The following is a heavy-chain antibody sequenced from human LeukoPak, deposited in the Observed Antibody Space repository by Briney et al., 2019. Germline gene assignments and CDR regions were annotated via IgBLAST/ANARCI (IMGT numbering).Heavy chain of an antibody. Sequence: PSETLSLTCAVYGGSFSGCYWSWIRQPPGKGLEWIGEINHSGSTNYNPSLKSRVTISVDTSKNQFSLKLSSVTAADTAVYYCARYCSGGSCYGTGSFDYWGQGTLVTVSS. CDR2: INHSGST. CDR3: ARYCSGGSCYGTGSFDY. D-gene: IGHD2-15*01. CDR1: GGSFSGCY. V-gene: IGHV4-34*01. J-gene: IGHJ4*02.